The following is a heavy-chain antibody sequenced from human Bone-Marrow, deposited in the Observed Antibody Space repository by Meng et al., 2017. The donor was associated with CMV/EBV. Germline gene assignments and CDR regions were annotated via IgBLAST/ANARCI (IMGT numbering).Heavy chain of an antibody. Sequence: GESLKISCAASGFTFSDYYMSWIRQAPGKGLEWVSYISSSGSTIYYADSVKGRFTISRDNAKNSLYLQMNSLRAEDTAVYYCAKVRPRSSPDCSSTSCYTPYYYYGMDVWGQGTTVTVSS. CDR1: GFTFSDYY. D-gene: IGHD2-2*02. V-gene: IGHV3-11*04. J-gene: IGHJ6*02. CDR2: ISSSGSTI. CDR3: AKVRPRSSPDCSSTSCYTPYYYYGMDV.